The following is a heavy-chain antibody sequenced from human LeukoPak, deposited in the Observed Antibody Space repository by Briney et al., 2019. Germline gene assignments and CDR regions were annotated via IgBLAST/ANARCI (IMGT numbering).Heavy chain of an antibody. CDR3: AKDIQLST. CDR2: IGASGEST. D-gene: IGHD5-24*01. CDR1: GFTFSVAA. J-gene: IGHJ3*01. V-gene: IGHV3-23*01. Sequence: GGSLILSCAASGFTFSVAAMTWVRQAPGKGLEWVSLIGASGESTHYADSVKGRFTISRDNSKNTLSLQMNSLRVEDTAMYFCAKDIQLSTWGLGTMVTVSS.